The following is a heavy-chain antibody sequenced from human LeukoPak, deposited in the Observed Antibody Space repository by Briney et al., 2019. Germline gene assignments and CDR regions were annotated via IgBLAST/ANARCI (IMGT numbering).Heavy chain of an antibody. Sequence: ASVKVSCKASGYTFTSYGISWVRQAPGQGLEWMGWISAYNGNTNYAQKLQGRVTMTTDTSTSTAYMELRSLRSDDPAVYYCARPASGYSPALGLDYWGQGALVTVSS. CDR3: ARPASGYSPALGLDY. V-gene: IGHV1-18*04. D-gene: IGHD5-18*01. CDR1: GYTFTSYG. J-gene: IGHJ4*02. CDR2: ISAYNGNT.